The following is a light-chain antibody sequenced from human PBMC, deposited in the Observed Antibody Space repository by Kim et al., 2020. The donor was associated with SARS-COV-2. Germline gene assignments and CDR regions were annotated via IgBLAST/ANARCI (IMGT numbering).Light chain of an antibody. V-gene: IGKV1-39*01. CDR1: QSISSY. CDR3: QQSYSTPRT. Sequence: DIQMAQSPSSLSASVGDRVTVTCRASQSISSYVSWYQQKPGKAPKLLIYDASTLQTGVPARFSGRGSGTDFTLTITSLQPEDFATYYCQQSYSTPRTFGQGTKLEI. CDR2: DAS. J-gene: IGKJ2*01.